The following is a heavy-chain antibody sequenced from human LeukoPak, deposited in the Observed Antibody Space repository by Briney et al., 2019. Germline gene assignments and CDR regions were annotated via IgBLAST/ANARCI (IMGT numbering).Heavy chain of an antibody. D-gene: IGHD3-9*01. V-gene: IGHV4-34*01. Sequence: SETLSLTCAVYGGSFSGYYWSWIRQPPGKGLEWIGEINHSGSTNYNPSLKSRVTISVDTSKNQFSLKLSSVTAADTAVYYCARLRALRYFDWFDYWGQGTLVTVSS. CDR1: GGSFSGYY. CDR2: INHSGST. CDR3: ARLRALRYFDWFDY. J-gene: IGHJ4*02.